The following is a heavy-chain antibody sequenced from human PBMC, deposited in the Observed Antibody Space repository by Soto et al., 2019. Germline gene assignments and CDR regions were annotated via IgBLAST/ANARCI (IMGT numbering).Heavy chain of an antibody. CDR2: ISSSSGII. Sequence: VHLVESGGGLVQPGGSLRLSCAASGFTFGSFSMNWVRQAPGKGLEWVSYISSSSGIIYYADSVKGRFTISRVNAKNSLYLQMNSLRAEDTAVYFCAKMVTTYYYYYMDVWGKGTTVTVSS. CDR1: GFTFGSFS. J-gene: IGHJ6*03. CDR3: AKMVTTYYYYYMDV. D-gene: IGHD4-17*01. V-gene: IGHV3-48*01.